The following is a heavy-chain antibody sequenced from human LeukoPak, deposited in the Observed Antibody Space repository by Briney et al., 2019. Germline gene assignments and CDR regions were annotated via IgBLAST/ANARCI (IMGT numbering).Heavy chain of an antibody. CDR2: IYYSGST. CDR1: GGSISSYY. V-gene: IGHV4-59*01. CDR3: ARDRSSRGSGSYSP. J-gene: IGHJ5*02. Sequence: SETLSLTCTVSGGSISSYYWSWIRQPPGKGLEWIGYIYYSGSTNYNPSLKSRVTISVVTSKNQFSLKLSSVTAADTAVYYCARDRSSRGSGSYSPWGQGTLVTVSS. D-gene: IGHD3-10*01.